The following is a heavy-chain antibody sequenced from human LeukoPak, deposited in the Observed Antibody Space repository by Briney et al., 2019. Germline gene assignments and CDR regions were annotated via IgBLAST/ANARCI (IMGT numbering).Heavy chain of an antibody. CDR1: GGSFTGYY. CDR2: INHSGST. D-gene: IGHD1-26*01. CDR3: ARNSGSLVY. V-gene: IGHV4-34*01. Sequence: PSETLSLTLAVYGGSFTGYYWSWIRQPPGKGLEWSGEINHSGSTNYNPSLKSRVTISVDTSKNQFSLKLSSVTAADTAVYYCARNSGSLVYWGQGTLVTVSS. J-gene: IGHJ4*02.